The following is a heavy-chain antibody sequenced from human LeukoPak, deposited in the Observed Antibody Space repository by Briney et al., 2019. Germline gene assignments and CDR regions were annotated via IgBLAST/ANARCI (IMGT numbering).Heavy chain of an antibody. V-gene: IGHV4-31*03. CDR1: GCSISSGGYC. D-gene: IGHD3-22*01. J-gene: IGHJ3*02. CDR3: ARDNPYYDSSGYAPRDAFDI. Sequence: PSETLSLTCTVSGCSISSGGYCWSWIRQHPGKGLEWLGYIYYSGSTYYNPSLKSRVTISVDTSKNQFSLKLSSVTAADTAVYYCARDNPYYDSSGYAPRDAFDIWGQGTMVTVSS. CDR2: IYYSGST.